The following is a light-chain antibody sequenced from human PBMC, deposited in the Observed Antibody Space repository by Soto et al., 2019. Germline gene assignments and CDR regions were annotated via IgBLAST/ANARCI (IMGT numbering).Light chain of an antibody. CDR3: TSFTSTSSLYV. Sequence: QSVLTQPASVSGSLGQSITISCTGTGSDIAGYNYISWYQQPPGKAPKLMIYEVTIRPSGISNRFSGSKSGNTASLTISGLQAEDEADYYCTSFTSTSSLYVFGTGTKVTVL. CDR1: GSDIAGYNY. CDR2: EVT. V-gene: IGLV2-14*01. J-gene: IGLJ1*01.